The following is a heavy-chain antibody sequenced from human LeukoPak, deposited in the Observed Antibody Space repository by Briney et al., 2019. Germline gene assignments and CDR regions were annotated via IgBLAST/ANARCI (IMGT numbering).Heavy chain of an antibody. CDR3: ARTTHSSSWSGVFGDAFDI. J-gene: IGHJ3*02. V-gene: IGHV1-8*01. CDR2: MNPNSGNT. D-gene: IGHD6-13*01. Sequence: ASVKVSCKASGYTFTSYDINWVRQATGQGLECMGWMNPNSGNTGYAQKFQGRVTMTRNTSISTAYMELSSLRSEDTAVYYCARTTHSSSWSGVFGDAFDIWGQGTMVTVSS. CDR1: GYTFTSYD.